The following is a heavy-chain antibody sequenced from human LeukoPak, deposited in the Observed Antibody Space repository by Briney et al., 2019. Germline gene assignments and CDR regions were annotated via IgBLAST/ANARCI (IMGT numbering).Heavy chain of an antibody. CDR3: ARGGFLPSEYSSSWSNNWFDP. V-gene: IGHV4-59*01. D-gene: IGHD6-13*01. CDR2: IYYSGST. CDR1: GGSISSYY. Sequence: SETLSLTCTVSGGSISSYYWSWIRQPPGKGLEWIGYIYYSGSTNYNPSLKSRDTISVETSKNQFSVKLSSVTAADTAVYYCARGGFLPSEYSSSWSNNWFDPWGQGTLVTVSS. J-gene: IGHJ5*02.